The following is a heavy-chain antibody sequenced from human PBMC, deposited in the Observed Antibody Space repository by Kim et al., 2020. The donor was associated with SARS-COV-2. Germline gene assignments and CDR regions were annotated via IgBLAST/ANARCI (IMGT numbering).Heavy chain of an antibody. CDR3: ARKYYYDSSGIDY. J-gene: IGHJ4*02. Sequence: SETLSLTCAVYGGSFSAYYWSWIRQPPGKGLGWIGEINHSGSTNYNPSLKSRVTISVDTSKNQFSLKLSSVTAADTAVYYCARKYYYDSSGIDYWGQGTL. CDR1: GGSFSAYY. CDR2: INHSGST. V-gene: IGHV4-34*01. D-gene: IGHD3-22*01.